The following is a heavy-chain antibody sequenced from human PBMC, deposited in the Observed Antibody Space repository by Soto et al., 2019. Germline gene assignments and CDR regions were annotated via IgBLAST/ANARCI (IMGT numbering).Heavy chain of an antibody. CDR1: GYTFTSYA. V-gene: IGHV1-69*06. CDR3: ARGGYYYDSSGYHKFDY. Sequence: SVKVSCKASGYTFTSYAISWVRQAPGQGLEWMGGIIPIFGTANYAQKFQGRVTITADKSTSTAYMELSSLRSEDTAVYYCARGGYYYDSSGYHKFDYWGQGTLVTVSS. J-gene: IGHJ4*02. D-gene: IGHD3-22*01. CDR2: IIPIFGTA.